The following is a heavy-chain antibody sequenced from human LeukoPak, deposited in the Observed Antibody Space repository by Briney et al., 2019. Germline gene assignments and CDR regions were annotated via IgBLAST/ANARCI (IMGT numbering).Heavy chain of an antibody. V-gene: IGHV3-23*01. D-gene: IGHD5-24*01. CDR2: IIPSGHTT. CDR3: ARDDRWLQFCC. J-gene: IGHJ4*02. Sequence: GGSLRLSCVASGFTFSSHGMNWVRQPPAQGLEWVSGIIPSGHTTYYADSVRGRFTISRDNSRNTVYLQMNSLRAEDTAVYYCARDDRWLQFCCWGQGTLVSVSA. CDR1: GFTFSSHG.